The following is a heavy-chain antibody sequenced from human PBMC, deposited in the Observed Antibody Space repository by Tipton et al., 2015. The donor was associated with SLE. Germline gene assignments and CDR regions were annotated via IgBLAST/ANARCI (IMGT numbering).Heavy chain of an antibody. V-gene: IGHV3-7*01. CDR3: ARDGSQYYYDSSGYYPAGYFDY. CDR1: GFTFSSYW. J-gene: IGHJ4*02. Sequence: SLRLSCAASGFTFSSYWMSWVRQAPGKGLEWVANIKQDGSEKYYVDSVKGRFTISRDNAKNSLYLQMNSLRAEDTAVYYCARDGSQYYYDSSGYYPAGYFDYWGQGTLVTVSS. D-gene: IGHD3-22*01. CDR2: IKQDGSEK.